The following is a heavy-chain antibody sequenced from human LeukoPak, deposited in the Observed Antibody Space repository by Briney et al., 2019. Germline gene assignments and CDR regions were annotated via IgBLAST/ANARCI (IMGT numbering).Heavy chain of an antibody. V-gene: IGHV1-2*02. J-gene: IGHJ6*02. D-gene: IGHD2-2*01. Sequence: ASVKVSCKASGYTFTGYYMHWVRQAPGQGLEWMGWINPNSGGTNYAQKFQGRVTMTRDTSISTAYMELSRLRSDDTAVYYCATAGRPAAMQWVYYYYGMDVWGQGTTVTVSS. CDR2: INPNSGGT. CDR3: ATAGRPAAMQWVYYYYGMDV. CDR1: GYTFTGYY.